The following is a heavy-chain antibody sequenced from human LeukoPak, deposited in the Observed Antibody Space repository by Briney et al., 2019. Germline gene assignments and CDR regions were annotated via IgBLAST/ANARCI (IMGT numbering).Heavy chain of an antibody. V-gene: IGHV3-48*03. CDR2: ISSSGSTI. CDR1: GFTFSTYE. CDR3: ARAAYEFDY. Sequence: GGSLRLSCAASGFTFSTYEMNWVRQAAGEGLEWVAYISSSGSTIYYADTVKGRFTSSRDNAKSSLYLQMTSLRAEATAVYYCARAAYEFDYWGQGTLVTVSS. D-gene: IGHD5-12*01. J-gene: IGHJ4*02.